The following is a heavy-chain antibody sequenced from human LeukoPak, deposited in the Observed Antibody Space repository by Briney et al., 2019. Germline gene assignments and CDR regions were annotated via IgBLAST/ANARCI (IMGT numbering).Heavy chain of an antibody. J-gene: IGHJ6*03. CDR1: GGSISTNDYF. CDR2: IYYSGST. CDR3: ARPYSPKGAYYYYYMDV. D-gene: IGHD4-11*01. V-gene: IGHV4-61*05. Sequence: SETLSLTCTVSGGSISTNDYFWSWIRQSPEKGLEWIGYIYYSGSTNYNPSLKSRVTISVDTSKNQFSLKLSSVTAADTAVYYCARPYSPKGAYYYYYMDVWGKGTTVTVSS.